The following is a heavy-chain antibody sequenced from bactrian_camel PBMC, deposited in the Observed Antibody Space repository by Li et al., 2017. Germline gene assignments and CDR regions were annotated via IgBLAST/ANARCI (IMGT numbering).Heavy chain of an antibody. CDR2: IFVASGGRT. V-gene: IGHV3-3*01. J-gene: IGHJ4*01. Sequence: QVQLVESGGGSVQAGGSLRLSCVASGNTYNNYCMGWFRQALGKEREGVAAIFVASGGRTYYVDSVKGRFIISKDNAETILYLQMSGLKPEDTTMYYCAAHPAIELSWWLRLHGNSYHWGQGTQVTVS. CDR1: GNTYNNYC. CDR3: AAHPAIELSWWLRLHGNSYH. D-gene: IGHD7*01.